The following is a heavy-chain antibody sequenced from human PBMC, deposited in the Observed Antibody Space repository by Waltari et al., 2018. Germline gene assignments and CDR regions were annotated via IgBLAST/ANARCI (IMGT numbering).Heavy chain of an antibody. D-gene: IGHD2-2*01. CDR1: GVPISSSSYY. CDR3: ARGGYQLPNEEFDP. Sequence: QLQLQESGPGLVKPSETLSLTCTVSGVPISSSSYYWGWIRQPPGKGLEWIGSIYYSGSTYYNPSLKSRVTISVDTSKNQFSLKLSSVTAADTAVYYCARGGYQLPNEEFDPWGQGTLVTVSS. CDR2: IYYSGST. V-gene: IGHV4-39*07. J-gene: IGHJ5*02.